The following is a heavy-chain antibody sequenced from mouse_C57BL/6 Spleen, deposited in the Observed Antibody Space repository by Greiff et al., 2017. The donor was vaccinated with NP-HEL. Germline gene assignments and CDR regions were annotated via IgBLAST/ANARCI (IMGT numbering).Heavy chain of an antibody. D-gene: IGHD1-1*01. V-gene: IGHV5-17*01. CDR1: GFTFSDYG. Sequence: EVQLVESGGGLVKPGGSLKLSCAASGFTFSDYGMHWVRQAPEKGLEWVAYISSGSSTIYYADTVKGRFTISRDNAKNTLFLQMTSLRSEDTAMYYCAREFYYGSRWYFDVWGTGTTVTVSS. CDR2: ISSGSSTI. CDR3: AREFYYGSRWYFDV. J-gene: IGHJ1*03.